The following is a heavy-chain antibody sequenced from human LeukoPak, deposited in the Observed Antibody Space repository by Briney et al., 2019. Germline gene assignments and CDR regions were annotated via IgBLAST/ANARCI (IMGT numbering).Heavy chain of an antibody. CDR3: AKVPNDYVWGSYRPHFDY. D-gene: IGHD3-16*02. V-gene: IGHV3-23*01. Sequence: GGSLRLSCAASGFTFSSYAMSWVRQAPGKGLEWASAISGSGGSTYYADSVKGRFTISRDNSKNTLYLQMNSLRAEDTAVYYCAKVPNDYVWGSYRPHFDYWGQGTLVTVSS. CDR1: GFTFSSYA. CDR2: ISGSGGST. J-gene: IGHJ4*02.